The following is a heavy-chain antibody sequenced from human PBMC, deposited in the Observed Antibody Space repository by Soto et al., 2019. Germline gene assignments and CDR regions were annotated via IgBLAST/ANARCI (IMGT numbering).Heavy chain of an antibody. Sequence: GVSLRLSCAASGFTFSSYAMHWVRQAPGKGLEWVAVISYDGSNKYYADSVKGRFTISRDNSKNTLYLQMNSLRAEDTAVYYCARGYYYYYGMDVWGQGTTVTVSS. CDR3: ARGYYYYYGMDV. CDR2: ISYDGSNK. CDR1: GFTFSSYA. V-gene: IGHV3-30-3*01. J-gene: IGHJ6*02.